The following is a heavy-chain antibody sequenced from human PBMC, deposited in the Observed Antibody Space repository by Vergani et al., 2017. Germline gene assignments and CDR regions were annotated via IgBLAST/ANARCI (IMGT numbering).Heavy chain of an antibody. CDR1: GYSFTSYW. CDR2: IYPGDSDT. J-gene: IGHJ6*02. D-gene: IGHD3-10*01. CDR3: ARLRMVRENYYGMDV. Sequence: EVQLVQSGAEVKKPGESLKISCKGSGYSFTSYWIGWVRQMPGKGLEWMGIIYPGDSDTRYSPSFQGQVTISAAKSISTAYLQWSSLKASDTAMYYCARLRMVRENYYGMDVWGQGTTVTVSS. V-gene: IGHV5-51*01.